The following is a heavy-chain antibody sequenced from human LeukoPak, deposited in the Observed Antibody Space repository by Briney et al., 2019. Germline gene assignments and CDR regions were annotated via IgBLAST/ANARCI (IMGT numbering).Heavy chain of an antibody. Sequence: SETLSLTCTVSGGSIADYYWSWIRQPPGKGLEWIGYISYSGSTSYNPSLKSRVTIAVDTSRDQFSLNLSSVTAADTAVYYCARAVITFGGAVAKGFDCWGQGTLVTVSS. CDR1: GGSIADYY. V-gene: IGHV4-59*01. CDR2: ISYSGST. J-gene: IGHJ4*02. D-gene: IGHD3-16*01. CDR3: ARAVITFGGAVAKGFDC.